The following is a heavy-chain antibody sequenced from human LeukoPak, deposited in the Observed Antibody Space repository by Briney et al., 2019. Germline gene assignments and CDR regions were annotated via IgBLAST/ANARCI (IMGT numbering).Heavy chain of an antibody. CDR3: AKGKRTRSGLDY. V-gene: IGHV3-23*01. CDR1: GFTFSSYA. CDR2: ISGSGGST. J-gene: IGHJ4*02. Sequence: GGSPRLSCAASGFTFSSYATSWVRQAPGKGLEWVSAISGSGGSTYYADSVKGRFTISRDNSKNTLYLQMNSLRAEDTAVYYCAKGKRTRSGLDYWGQGTLVTVSS. D-gene: IGHD3/OR15-3a*01.